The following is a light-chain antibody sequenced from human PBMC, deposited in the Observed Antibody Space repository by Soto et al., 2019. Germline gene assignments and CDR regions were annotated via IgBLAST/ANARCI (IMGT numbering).Light chain of an antibody. J-gene: IGKJ4*01. Sequence: DIQMTQSPSTLSASVGDRVTITCRASQSISSWLAWYQQKPGKAPKLLIYKASSLESGVPSRFSGSGSGTEFTLTISSLQPEDSASYCCQQSYSSWATFGGGTKVEIQ. CDR3: QQSYSSWAT. CDR1: QSISSW. CDR2: KAS. V-gene: IGKV1-5*03.